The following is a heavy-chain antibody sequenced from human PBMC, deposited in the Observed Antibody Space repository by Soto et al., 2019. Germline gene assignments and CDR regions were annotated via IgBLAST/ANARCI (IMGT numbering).Heavy chain of an antibody. CDR1: GGSFSGYY. D-gene: IGHD3-10*01. CDR3: ARGYKKMVRGVITGFVL. V-gene: IGHV4-34*01. Sequence: QVQLQQWGAGLLKPSETLSLTCAVYGGSFSGYYWSWIRQPPGKGLEWIGEINHSGSTNYNPSLKSRVTTSVDTSKNQFSLKLSSVTAADTAVYYCARGYKKMVRGVITGFVLWGQGTLVTVSS. J-gene: IGHJ4*02. CDR2: INHSGST.